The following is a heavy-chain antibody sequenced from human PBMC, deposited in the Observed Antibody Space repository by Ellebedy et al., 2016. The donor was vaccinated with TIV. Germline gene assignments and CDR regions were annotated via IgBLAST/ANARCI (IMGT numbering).Heavy chain of an antibody. V-gene: IGHV1-24*01. J-gene: IGHJ6*02. CDR3: ARLLGEMGYYYAMDV. CDR1: GYTLTELS. D-gene: IGHD3-10*01. Sequence: AASVKVSCKVSGYTLTELSMHWVRQAPGKGLEWMGGFDPEDGETIYAQKFQGRVTMTEDTSTDTAYMELSSLRSEDTAVYYCARLLGEMGYYYAMDVWGQGTTVTVSS. CDR2: FDPEDGET.